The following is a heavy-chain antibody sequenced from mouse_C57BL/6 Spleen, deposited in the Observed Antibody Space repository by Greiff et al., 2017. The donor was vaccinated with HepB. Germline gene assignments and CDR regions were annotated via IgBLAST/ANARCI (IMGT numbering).Heavy chain of an antibody. CDR1: GYTFTDYY. Sequence: QVQLQQSGAELVRPGASVKLSCKASGYTFTDYYINWVKQRPGQGLEWIARIYPGSGNTYYNEKFKGKATLTAEKSSSTAYMQLSSLTSEDSAVYFCAREKITTVDYAMDYWGQGTSVTVSS. J-gene: IGHJ4*01. CDR3: AREKITTVDYAMDY. D-gene: IGHD1-1*01. CDR2: IYPGSGNT. V-gene: IGHV1-76*01.